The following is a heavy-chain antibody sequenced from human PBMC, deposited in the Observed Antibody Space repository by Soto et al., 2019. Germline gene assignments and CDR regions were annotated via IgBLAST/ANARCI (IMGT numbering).Heavy chain of an antibody. CDR2: MDYSGST. J-gene: IGHJ5*02. V-gene: IGHV4-39*01. CDR3: ARRTPLYASDISRFDP. CDR1: GGSISTGRYH. D-gene: IGHD3-10*01. Sequence: PSETLSLTCTVSGGSISTGRYHWAWIRQPPGKGLEWMGTMDYSGSTNYNPSLKSRVTISVDTSKNQFSLKLTSVTAADTAVYYCARRTPLYASDISRFDPWGQGALVTVYS.